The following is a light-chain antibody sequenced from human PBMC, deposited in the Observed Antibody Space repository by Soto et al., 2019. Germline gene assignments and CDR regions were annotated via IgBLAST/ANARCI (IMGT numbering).Light chain of an antibody. V-gene: IGLV2-14*01. CDR1: SSDVGAYNY. Sequence: QSALTQPASVSGSPGQSITISCTGTSSDVGAYNYVSWYRQHPGKAPQLMIYEVTNRPSGVSHRFSASKSGNTASLTISGLHTEDEADYYCSSYTVTNTLLFGGGTKLTVL. CDR3: SSYTVTNTLL. J-gene: IGLJ2*01. CDR2: EVT.